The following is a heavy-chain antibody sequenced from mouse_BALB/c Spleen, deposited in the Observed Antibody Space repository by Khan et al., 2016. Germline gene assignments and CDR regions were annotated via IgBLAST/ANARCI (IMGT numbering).Heavy chain of an antibody. Sequence: QVQLQQSGAELVKPGASVKISCKATGYTFSSYWIEWVKQRPGHGLEWIGEILPGGGTTNYNEKLKGKATFTADISSNTAYMQLSSLTSEDPAGYNCGRMWVGYGPWFVYWGQGTLVTVSA. V-gene: IGHV1-9*01. D-gene: IGHD2-2*01. CDR1: GYTFSSYW. CDR3: GRMWVGYGPWFVY. J-gene: IGHJ3*01. CDR2: ILPGGGTT.